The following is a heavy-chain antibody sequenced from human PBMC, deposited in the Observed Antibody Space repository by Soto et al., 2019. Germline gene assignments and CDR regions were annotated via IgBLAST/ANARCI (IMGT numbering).Heavy chain of an antibody. V-gene: IGHV4-30-4*01. Sequence: SETLSLTCTVSGGSISSGDYYWSWIRQPPGKGLEWIGYIYYSGSTYYNPSLKSRVTISVDTSKNQFSLKLSSVTAADTAVYYCARVTVGYSYGVQPREFDYWGQGTLVTVSS. CDR2: IYYSGST. J-gene: IGHJ4*02. CDR3: ARVTVGYSYGVQPREFDY. D-gene: IGHD5-18*01. CDR1: GGSISSGDYY.